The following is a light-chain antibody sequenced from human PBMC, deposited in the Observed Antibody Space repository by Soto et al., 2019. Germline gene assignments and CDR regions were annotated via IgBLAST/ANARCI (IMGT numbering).Light chain of an antibody. V-gene: IGKV1-9*01. CDR3: QQLRSYPST. Sequence: DIQMTQSPSSLSASVGDRVTITCRASQSIVTYLNWYLQKPGKAPKLLIYAASTLQSGVPSRFSGSGFGTDFTLTISSLQAEDFASYYCQQLRSYPSTFGGGTKVDIK. CDR1: QSIVTY. CDR2: AAS. J-gene: IGKJ4*01.